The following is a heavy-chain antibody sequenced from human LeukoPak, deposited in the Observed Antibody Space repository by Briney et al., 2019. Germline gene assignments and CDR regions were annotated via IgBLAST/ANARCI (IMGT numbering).Heavy chain of an antibody. V-gene: IGHV4-34*01. CDR2: INYNGEIA. J-gene: IGHJ5*02. CDR3: AREESRITMVRGATPTNWFDP. CDR1: GGSFSGYL. D-gene: IGHD3-10*01. Sequence: SETLSLTCAVPGGSFSGYLWSWLRQPPGKGLEWVGEINYNGEIANYNPSLKSRVTISVDTSKNQFSLKLSSVTAADTAVYYCAREESRITMVRGATPTNWFDPWGQGTLVTVSS.